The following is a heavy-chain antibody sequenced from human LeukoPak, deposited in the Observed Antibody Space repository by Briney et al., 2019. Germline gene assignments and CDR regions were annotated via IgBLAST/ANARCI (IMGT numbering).Heavy chain of an antibody. CDR3: TRLYQWELRD. CDR1: GFTFSGSA. CDR2: IRSKANSYAT. J-gene: IGHJ4*02. D-gene: IGHD1-26*01. Sequence: PGGSLRLSCAASGFTFSGSAMHWVRQASGKGLEWVGRIRSKANSYATAYAASVKGRLTISRDDSKNTAYLQMNSLKTEDTAVYYCTRLYQWELRDWGQGTLVTVSS. V-gene: IGHV3-73*01.